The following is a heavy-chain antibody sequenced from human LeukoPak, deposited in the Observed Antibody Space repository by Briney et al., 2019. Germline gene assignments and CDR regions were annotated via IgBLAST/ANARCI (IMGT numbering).Heavy chain of an antibody. V-gene: IGHV4-34*01. CDR1: GGSFSGYY. J-gene: IGHJ4*02. Sequence: PSETLSLTCAVYGGSFSGYYWSWIRQPPGKGLEWIGEINHSGSTNYNPSLKSRVTISVDTTKNQFSLKLSSVTAADTAVYYCARGVVSSPYYFDDWGQGTLVTVSS. CDR2: INHSGST. D-gene: IGHD3-22*01. CDR3: ARGVVSSPYYFDD.